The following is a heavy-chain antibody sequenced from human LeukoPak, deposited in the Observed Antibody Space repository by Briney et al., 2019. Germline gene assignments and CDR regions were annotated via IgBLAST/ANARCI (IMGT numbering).Heavy chain of an antibody. CDR1: GGSISSYY. CDR2: INHSGST. Sequence: PSETLSLTCTVSGGSISSYYWSWIRQPPGKGLEWIGEINHSGSTNYNPSLKSRVTISVDTSKNQFSLNLTSVTAADTAVYCCARAMSIAARLQTIFDYWGQGTLVTVSS. D-gene: IGHD6-6*01. V-gene: IGHV4-59*08. CDR3: ARAMSIAARLQTIFDY. J-gene: IGHJ4*02.